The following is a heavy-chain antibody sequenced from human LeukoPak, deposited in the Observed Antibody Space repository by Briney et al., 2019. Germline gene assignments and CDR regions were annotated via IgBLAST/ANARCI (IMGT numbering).Heavy chain of an antibody. Sequence: SETLSLTCTVSGGSISSYYWSWIRQPPGKGLEWIGYIYYSGSTNYNPSLKSRVTISVDTSKNQFSLKLSSVTAADTAVYYCARDSRGSGRPNWFDPWGQGTLVTVSS. CDR3: ARDSRGSGRPNWFDP. CDR2: IYYSGST. CDR1: GGSISSYY. V-gene: IGHV4-59*01. D-gene: IGHD3-10*01. J-gene: IGHJ5*02.